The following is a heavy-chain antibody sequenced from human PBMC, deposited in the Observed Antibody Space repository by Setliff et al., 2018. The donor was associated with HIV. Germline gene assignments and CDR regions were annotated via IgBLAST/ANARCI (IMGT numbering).Heavy chain of an antibody. J-gene: IGHJ4*02. CDR1: GYTFTDYF. V-gene: IGHV1-2*02. D-gene: IGHD1-1*01. CDR3: ARQLSNSFDY. Sequence: GASVKVSCKASGYTFTDYFIHWVRQAPGQGLEWMGWISPQNGDRKIPQRFRGSVTMTRDRSINTAYMEFSGLTSDDTAVYYCARQLSNSFDYWGQGTLVTVSS. CDR2: ISPQNGDR.